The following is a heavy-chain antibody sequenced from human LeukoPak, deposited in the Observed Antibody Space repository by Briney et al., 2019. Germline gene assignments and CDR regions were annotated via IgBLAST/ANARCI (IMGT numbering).Heavy chain of an antibody. CDR1: GGSISSGGYY. J-gene: IGHJ4*02. D-gene: IGHD5-18*01. V-gene: IGHV4-30-2*01. CDR2: IYHSGST. Sequence: PSQTLSLTCTVSGGSISSGGYYWSWIRQHPGKGLEWIGYIYHSGSTYYNPSLKSRVTISVDRSKNQFSLKLSSVTAADTAVYYCARDRYSYGFDYWGQGTLVTVSS. CDR3: ARDRYSYGFDY.